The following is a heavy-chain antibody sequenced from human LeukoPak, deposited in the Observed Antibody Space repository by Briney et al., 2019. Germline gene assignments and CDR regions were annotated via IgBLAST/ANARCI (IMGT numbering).Heavy chain of an antibody. Sequence: GESLKISCKGSGNTFTNYWIGWVRQLPGKGLEWMGIIYPGDSETRYSPSFEGQVTISADKSISTAYLQWTSLKASDTAMYYCARGGERVAADYWGQGTLVTVSS. CDR3: ARGGERVAADY. V-gene: IGHV5-51*01. CDR1: GNTFTNYW. D-gene: IGHD6-25*01. CDR2: IYPGDSET. J-gene: IGHJ4*02.